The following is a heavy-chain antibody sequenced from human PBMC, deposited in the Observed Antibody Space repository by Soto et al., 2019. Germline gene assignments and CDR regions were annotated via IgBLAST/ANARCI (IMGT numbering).Heavy chain of an antibody. CDR3: ARDQSFDRTYYYGIDV. CDR2: ISPFNGNT. J-gene: IGHJ6*02. V-gene: IGHV1-18*01. D-gene: IGHD3-16*01. CDR1: GYPFTHYG. Sequence: QVQLVQSGAEVKKPGASVRVSCKSSGYPFTHYGITWIRQAPGQGLEWMGWISPFNGNTNYGQTLQGRVTLTTDTSTSTVYMELRSLRSDDTAVYYCARDQSFDRTYYYGIDVWGQGTTVTASS.